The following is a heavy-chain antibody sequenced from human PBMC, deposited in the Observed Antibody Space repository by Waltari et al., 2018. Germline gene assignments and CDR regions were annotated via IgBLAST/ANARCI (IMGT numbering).Heavy chain of an antibody. V-gene: IGHV4-4*07. CDR2: IYTSGSA. CDR1: GGSISSYY. CDR3: ARDLFGGQLADNWFDP. D-gene: IGHD6-13*01. Sequence: QVQLQESGPGLVKPSETLSLTCTVSGGSISSYYWSWIRQPAGKGLEWIGRIYTSGSANYNPSLKSRVTMSVDTSKNQFSLKLSSVTAADTAVYYCARDLFGGQLADNWFDPWGQGTLVTVSS. J-gene: IGHJ5*02.